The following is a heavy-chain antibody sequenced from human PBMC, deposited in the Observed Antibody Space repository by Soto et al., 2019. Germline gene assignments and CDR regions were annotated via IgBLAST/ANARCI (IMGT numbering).Heavy chain of an antibody. CDR1: GGSISSSSYY. CDR3: ARKGAAASYAHYYMDV. CDR2: IYYSGST. Sequence: LSLTCTVSGGSISSSSYYWGWIRQPPGKGLEWIGSIYYSGSTYYNPSLKSRVTISVDTSKNQFSLNLTSATAADTAVYYCARKGAAASYAHYYMDVWGRGTAVTVSS. D-gene: IGHD6-13*01. V-gene: IGHV4-39*07. J-gene: IGHJ6*03.